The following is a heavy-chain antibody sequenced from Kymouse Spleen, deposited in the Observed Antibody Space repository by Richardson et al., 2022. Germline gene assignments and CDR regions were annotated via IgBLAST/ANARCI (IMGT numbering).Heavy chain of an antibody. CDR1: GFTFDDYA. J-gene: IGHJ4*02. D-gene: IGHD4-11,IGHD4-11*01. CDR3: AKDLSNFLDY. Sequence: EVQLVESGGGLVQPGRSLRLSCAASGFTFDDYAMHWVRQAPGKGLEWVSGISWNSGSIGYADSVKGRFTISRDNAKNSLYLQMNSLRAEDTALYYCAKDLSNFLDYWGQGTLVTVSS. V-gene: IGHV3-9*01. CDR2: ISWNSGSI.